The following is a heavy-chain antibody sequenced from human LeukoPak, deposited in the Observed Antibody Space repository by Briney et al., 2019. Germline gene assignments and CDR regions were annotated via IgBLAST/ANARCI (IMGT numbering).Heavy chain of an antibody. CDR3: ARAHHRRVYDFVWGTYPY. Sequence: GGSLRLSCAASGFTFSGSAMHWVRQASGKGLEWVGRIRSKANSYATAYAASVKGRFTISRDDSKNTAYLQMNSLKTEDTAVYYCARAHHRRVYDFVWGTYPYWGQGTLVTVSS. V-gene: IGHV3-73*01. D-gene: IGHD3-16*02. CDR2: IRSKANSYAT. CDR1: GFTFSGSA. J-gene: IGHJ4*02.